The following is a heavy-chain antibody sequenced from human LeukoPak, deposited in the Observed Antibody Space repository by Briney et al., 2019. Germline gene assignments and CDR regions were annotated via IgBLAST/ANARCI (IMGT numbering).Heavy chain of an antibody. D-gene: IGHD5-12*01. J-gene: IGHJ4*02. Sequence: GGSLRLSCAASGFTFSSYSMNWVRQAPGKGLEWVSSISSSSSYIYYADSVKGRFTISRDNAKKSLYLQINSLRAEDTAVYYCARVTRGGYDGYFDYWGQGTLVTVSS. CDR3: ARVTRGGYDGYFDY. CDR1: GFTFSSYS. V-gene: IGHV3-21*01. CDR2: ISSSSSYI.